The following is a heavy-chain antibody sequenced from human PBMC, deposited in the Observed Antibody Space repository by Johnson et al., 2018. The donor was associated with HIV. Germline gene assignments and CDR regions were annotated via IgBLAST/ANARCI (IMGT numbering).Heavy chain of an antibody. CDR3: ARDFYYLYNQGAFDI. CDR1: GFTVSSNY. D-gene: IGHD2/OR15-2a*01. Sequence: VQLVESGGGVVQPGGFMRLSCAASGFTVSSNYMSWVRQAPGKGLEWVSVIYSGGRSYYADSVKARFTISRDNSKNTLYLQMNSLRAEDTAVYYCARDFYYLYNQGAFDIWGQGTMVTVSS. J-gene: IGHJ3*02. CDR2: IYSGGRS. V-gene: IGHV3-66*01.